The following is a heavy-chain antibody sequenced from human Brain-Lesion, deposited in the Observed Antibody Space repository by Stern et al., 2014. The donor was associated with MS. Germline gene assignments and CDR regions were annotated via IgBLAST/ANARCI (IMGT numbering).Heavy chain of an antibody. Sequence: QITLKESGPVLVKPTETLTLTCSVSGFSLSNAAMGVSWIRQPPGKALECLAHIFSTGETAYRTSLKRRLTLSKDTSRSQVVLTMTNMDPVDTATYYCARMREYCSGGICFAGYYDSWGQGTLVTVSS. CDR1: GFSLSNAAMG. CDR3: ARMREYCSGGICFAGYYDS. V-gene: IGHV2-26*01. J-gene: IGHJ4*02. D-gene: IGHD2-15*01. CDR2: IFSTGET.